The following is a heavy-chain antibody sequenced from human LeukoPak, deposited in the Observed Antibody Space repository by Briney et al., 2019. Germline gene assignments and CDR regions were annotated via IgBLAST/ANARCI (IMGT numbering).Heavy chain of an antibody. D-gene: IGHD5-12*01. Sequence: ASVKVSCKASGYTFTGYYMHWVRQAPGQGLEWMGWINPNSGATNYAQKFQGRVTMTRDTSISTAYMELSSLRSEDTAVYYCARGGLGGYATHWGQGTLVTVSS. CDR2: INPNSGAT. J-gene: IGHJ4*02. V-gene: IGHV1-2*02. CDR1: GYTFTGYY. CDR3: ARGGLGGYATH.